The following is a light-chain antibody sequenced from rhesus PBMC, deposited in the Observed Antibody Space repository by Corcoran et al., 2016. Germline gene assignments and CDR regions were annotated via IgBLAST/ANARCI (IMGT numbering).Light chain of an antibody. V-gene: IGKV1-74*01. Sequence: DIQMTQSPSSLSATVGDRVTITCRASENVKNYLHWHQQKPGKAPKLLIYKASTLESGAPSWFSGSGSVTDFTLTLSNLQPDDFVSYYCQHGYGTPFTFGPGTKLDIK. J-gene: IGKJ3*01. CDR1: ENVKNY. CDR2: KAS. CDR3: QHGYGTPFT.